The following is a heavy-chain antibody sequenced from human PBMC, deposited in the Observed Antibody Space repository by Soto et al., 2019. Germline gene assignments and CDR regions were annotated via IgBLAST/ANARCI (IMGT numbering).Heavy chain of an antibody. CDR3: ARDYSYYDSSGYSTEAFDI. Sequence: ASVKVSCKASGYTFTGYYMHWVRQAPGQGLEWMGWINPNSGGTNYAQKFQGWVTMTTDTSTSTAYMELRSLRSDDTAVYYCARDYSYYDSSGYSTEAFDIWGQGTMVTVSS. CDR2: INPNSGGT. D-gene: IGHD3-22*01. J-gene: IGHJ3*02. CDR1: GYTFTGYY. V-gene: IGHV1-2*04.